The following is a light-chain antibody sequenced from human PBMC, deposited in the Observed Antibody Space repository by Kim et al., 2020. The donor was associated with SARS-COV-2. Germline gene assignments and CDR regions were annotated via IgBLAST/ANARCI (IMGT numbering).Light chain of an antibody. Sequence: TLSCMASQSVSSSYLAWYQQKPGQAPRLLIYGASSRATGIPDRFSGSGSGTDFTLTISRLEPEDFAVYYCQQYGSSPLHSSKGWTFGQGTKVDIK. CDR3: QQYGSSPLHSSKGWT. V-gene: IGKV3-20*01. CDR1: QSVSSSY. CDR2: GAS. J-gene: IGKJ1*01.